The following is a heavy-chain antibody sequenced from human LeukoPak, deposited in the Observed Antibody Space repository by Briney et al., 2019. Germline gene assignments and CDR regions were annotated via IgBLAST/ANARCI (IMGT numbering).Heavy chain of an antibody. J-gene: IGHJ4*02. CDR2: INPNSGGT. V-gene: IGHV1-2*02. CDR1: GYTVTGYY. Sequence: GASVKVSCKASGYTVTGYYMHWVRQAPGQGLEWMGWINPNSGGTNYAQKFQGRVTMTRDTSISTAYMELSRLRSDDTAVYYCARGRLLAAAKGTYYFDYWGQGTLVTVSS. CDR3: ARGRLLAAAKGTYYFDY. D-gene: IGHD6-13*01.